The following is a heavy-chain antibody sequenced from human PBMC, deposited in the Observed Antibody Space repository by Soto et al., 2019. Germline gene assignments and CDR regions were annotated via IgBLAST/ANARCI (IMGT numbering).Heavy chain of an antibody. CDR1: GYTFTSYD. Sequence: QVQLVQSGAEVKKPGASVKVSCKASGYTFTSYDINWVRQATGQGLEWMGWMNPNSGNTGYAQMFQGRVTMTRNTSISTAYMELSSLRSEDTAVYYCARWPDGYYYYGMDVWGQGTTVTVSS. V-gene: IGHV1-8*01. CDR2: MNPNSGNT. J-gene: IGHJ6*02. CDR3: ARWPDGYYYYGMDV.